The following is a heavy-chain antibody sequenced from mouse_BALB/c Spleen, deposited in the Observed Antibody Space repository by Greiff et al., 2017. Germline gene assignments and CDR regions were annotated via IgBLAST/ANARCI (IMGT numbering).Heavy chain of an antibody. Sequence: EVQLQQSGAELVKPGASVKLSCTASGFNIKDTYMHWVKHRPEQGLEWIGRIDPANGNTKYDPKFQGKATITADTSSNTAYLQLSSLTSEDTAVYYCVPMITFAYWGQGTLVTVSA. J-gene: IGHJ3*01. V-gene: IGHV14-3*02. CDR3: VPMITFAY. CDR2: IDPANGNT. D-gene: IGHD2-4*01. CDR1: GFNIKDTY.